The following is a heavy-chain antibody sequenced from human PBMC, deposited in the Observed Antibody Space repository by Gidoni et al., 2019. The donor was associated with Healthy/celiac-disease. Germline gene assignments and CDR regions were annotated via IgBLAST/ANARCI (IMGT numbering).Heavy chain of an antibody. CDR1: GFTVSSND. CDR3: ARDGPYYDFWSGYYPYVMDV. J-gene: IGHJ6*02. Sequence: EVQLVESGGGLVQPGGSLRLYWAGGGFTVSSNDRSWVRQAPGKGLEWFSVIYRGGITYSAASVTGRFTISRDNSKTTLYLQMTSLRAEDTAVYYCARDGPYYDFWSGYYPYVMDVWGQGTTVTVSS. V-gene: IGHV3-66*02. D-gene: IGHD3-3*01. CDR2: IYRGGIT.